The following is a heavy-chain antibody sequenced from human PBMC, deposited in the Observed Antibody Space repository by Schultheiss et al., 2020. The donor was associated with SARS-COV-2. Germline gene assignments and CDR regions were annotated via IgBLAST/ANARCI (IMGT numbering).Heavy chain of an antibody. CDR2: INPNSGGT. CDR1: GYSFTSFY. D-gene: IGHD6-19*01. Sequence: GESLKISCKASGYSFTSFYMHWVRQAPGQGLEWMGWINPNSGGTNYAQKFQGRVTMTRDTSISTAYMELSRLRSDDTAVYYCARGSGFDYWGQGTLVTVSS. J-gene: IGHJ4*02. CDR3: ARGSGFDY. V-gene: IGHV1-2*02.